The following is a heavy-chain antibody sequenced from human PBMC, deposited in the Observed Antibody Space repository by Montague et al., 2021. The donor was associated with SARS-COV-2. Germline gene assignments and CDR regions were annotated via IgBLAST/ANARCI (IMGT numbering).Heavy chain of an antibody. V-gene: IGHV3-66*01. J-gene: IGHJ5*02. CDR3: ARDKAGPTGGGWFDP. D-gene: IGHD1-26*01. CDR2: IYSGGST. Sequence: SLRLSCAASGFTVSSNYMSWVRQAPGKGLERVSVIYSGGSTYYADSVKGRFTISRDNSKNTLYLQMNSLRAEDTAVYYCARDKAGPTGGGWFDPWGQGTLVTVSS. CDR1: GFTVSSNY.